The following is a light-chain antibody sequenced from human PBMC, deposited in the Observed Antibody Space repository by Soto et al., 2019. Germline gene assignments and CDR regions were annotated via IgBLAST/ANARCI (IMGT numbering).Light chain of an antibody. J-gene: IGLJ1*01. CDR3: GTWYSSLSAYV. CDR2: DNN. Sequence: QLVLTQPPSVSAAPGQKVTISCSGSSSNIGNNYVSWYQQLPGTAPKLLIYDNNKRPSGIPDRFSGSKSGTSATLGITGLQTGYEADYYCGTWYSSLSAYVFGTGTQLTVL. CDR1: SSNIGNNY. V-gene: IGLV1-51*01.